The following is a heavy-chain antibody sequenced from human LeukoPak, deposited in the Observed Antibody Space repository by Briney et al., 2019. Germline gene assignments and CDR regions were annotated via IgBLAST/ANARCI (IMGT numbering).Heavy chain of an antibody. CDR2: IYYSGST. J-gene: IGHJ4*02. CDR1: GGSISSYY. Sequence: SETLSLTCTVSGGSISSYYWNWIRQPPGKGLEVIGYIYYSGSTNYNPSLKSRVTISVDTSKNQFSLKLSSVTAADTGVYYCARGADSSGYYSIFYFDYWGQGTLVTVSS. CDR3: ARGADSSGYYSIFYFDY. V-gene: IGHV4-59*01. D-gene: IGHD3-22*01.